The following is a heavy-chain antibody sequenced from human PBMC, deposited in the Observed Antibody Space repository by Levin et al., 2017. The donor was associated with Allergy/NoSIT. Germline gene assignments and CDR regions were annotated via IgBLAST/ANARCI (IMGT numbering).Heavy chain of an antibody. D-gene: IGHD2-15*01. CDR1: GYTFTSYG. CDR2: ISAYNGNT. Sequence: ASVKVSCKASGYTFTSYGISWVRQAPGQGLEWMGWISAYNGNTNYAQKLQGRVTMTTDTSTSTAYMELRSLRSDDTAVYYCARTESQYCSGGSCYSGRYYFDYWGQGTLVTVSS. J-gene: IGHJ4*02. CDR3: ARTESQYCSGGSCYSGRYYFDY. V-gene: IGHV1-18*01.